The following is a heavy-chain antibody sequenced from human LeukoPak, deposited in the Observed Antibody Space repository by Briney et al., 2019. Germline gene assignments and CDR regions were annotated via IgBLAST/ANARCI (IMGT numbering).Heavy chain of an antibody. CDR2: IWRDGSHK. Sequence: PGGSLRLSCAASGFAFNDFAMYWVRQAPGKGLDWVAVIWRDGSHKYYAHSIKGRFTISRDNSKNTLYLQMSSLRAEDTAVYYCAKSSIMFAAGRLGSIDSWGQGTLVTVSS. V-gene: IGHV3-33*06. CDR1: GFAFNDFA. J-gene: IGHJ5*01. CDR3: AKSSIMFAAGRLGSIDS. D-gene: IGHD1-26*01.